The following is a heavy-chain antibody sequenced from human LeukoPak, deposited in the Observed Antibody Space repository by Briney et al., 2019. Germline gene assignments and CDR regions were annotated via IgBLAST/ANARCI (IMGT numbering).Heavy chain of an antibody. D-gene: IGHD1-26*01. J-gene: IGHJ6*02. CDR3: ARDYKVELDLHYYYYYGMDV. Sequence: ASVKVSCKASGYTFTSYYMHWVRQAPGQGLEWMGIINPSGGSTSYAQKFQGRVTMTRDTSTSTVYMELSSLRSEDTAVYYCARDYKVELDLHYYYYYGMDVWGQGTTVTVSS. CDR2: INPSGGST. CDR1: GYTFTSYY. V-gene: IGHV1-46*01.